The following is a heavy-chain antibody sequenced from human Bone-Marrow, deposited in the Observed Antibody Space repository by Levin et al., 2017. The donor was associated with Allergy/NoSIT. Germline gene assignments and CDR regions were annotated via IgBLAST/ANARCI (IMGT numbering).Heavy chain of an antibody. Sequence: SQTLSLTCAVSGESFSGYFWTWIRQSPGQGLEWLGQINFNGITTYNPSFERRVVLSVDPTKKPFSLKLNFLTAADTAVYFCARGGEVPSQYYFDYWGQGTLVTVSS. CDR2: INFNGIT. CDR1: GESFSGYF. D-gene: IGHD1-1*01. V-gene: IGHV4-34*01. J-gene: IGHJ4*02. CDR3: ARGGEVPSQYYFDY.